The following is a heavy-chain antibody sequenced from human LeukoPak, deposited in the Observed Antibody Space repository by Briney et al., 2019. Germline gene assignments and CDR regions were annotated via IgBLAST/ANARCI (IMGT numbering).Heavy chain of an antibody. V-gene: IGHV3-23*01. Sequence: GGSLRLSCAASGFTFSIYAMGWVRQAPGKGLEWVAAISSSGGTTYYADSMRGRFSLSRDNSKSMLYLEMSSLRADDTAVYYCAKVAARRDYEAYFEYWGQGTQVTVSS. CDR1: GFTFSIYA. J-gene: IGHJ4*02. CDR2: ISSSGGTT. D-gene: IGHD5-24*01. CDR3: AKVAARRDYEAYFEY.